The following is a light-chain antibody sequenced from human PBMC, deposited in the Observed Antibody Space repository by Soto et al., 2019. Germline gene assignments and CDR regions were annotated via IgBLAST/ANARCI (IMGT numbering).Light chain of an antibody. V-gene: IGLV2-18*01. CDR3: SLYTSENAYV. Sequence: QSDRAEPPSVSGSPGQSVTISCTGTSTDFVSYNRVSWYQRPPGTAPKLMIYEVSKRPSGVPDRFSGSKSGNTASLTISGLQAADEADYYCSLYTSENAYVFGTGTKVTVL. CDR1: STDFVSYNR. J-gene: IGLJ1*01. CDR2: EVS.